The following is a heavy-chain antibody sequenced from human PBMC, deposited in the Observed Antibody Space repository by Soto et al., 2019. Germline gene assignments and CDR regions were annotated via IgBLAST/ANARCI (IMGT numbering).Heavy chain of an antibody. D-gene: IGHD5-12*01. CDR1: GYTFAGHY. Sequence: SVKVSCKASGYTFAGHYLHWVRQAPGQGLEWMGWISPNSGGTNYAQKFQGSVTMTRDTSINTAYMELSRLRSDDSAVYYCARVRTWLQGNDAFYIWGQGTLVTVSS. CDR2: ISPNSGGT. V-gene: IGHV1-2*04. CDR3: ARVRTWLQGNDAFYI. J-gene: IGHJ3*02.